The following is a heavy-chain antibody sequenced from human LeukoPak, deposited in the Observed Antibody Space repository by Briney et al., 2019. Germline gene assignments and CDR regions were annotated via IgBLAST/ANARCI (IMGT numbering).Heavy chain of an antibody. J-gene: IGHJ4*02. D-gene: IGHD2-15*01. CDR3: AKELPRGRLLDY. CDR2: IRYDGSNK. Sequence: GGSLRLSCAASGFTFSSYGMHWIRQAPGKGLEWVAFIRYDGSNKYYADSVKGRFTISRDNSKNTLYLQMNSLRAEDTAVYYCAKELPRGRLLDYWGQGTLVTVSS. CDR1: GFTFSSYG. V-gene: IGHV3-30*02.